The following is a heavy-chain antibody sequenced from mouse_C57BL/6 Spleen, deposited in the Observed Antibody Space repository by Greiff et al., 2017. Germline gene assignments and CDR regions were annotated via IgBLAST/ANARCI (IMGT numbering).Heavy chain of an antibody. CDR3: AMGDYDVWFAY. J-gene: IGHJ3*01. D-gene: IGHD2-4*01. Sequence: QVQLQQPGAELVKPGASVKVSCKASGYTFTSYWMHWVKQRPGQGLEWIGRIHPSDSDTNYNQKFKGKATLTVDKSSSTAYMQLSSLTSEDAEVDYCAMGDYDVWFAYWGQGTLVTVSA. CDR2: IHPSDSDT. CDR1: GYTFTSYW. V-gene: IGHV1-74*01.